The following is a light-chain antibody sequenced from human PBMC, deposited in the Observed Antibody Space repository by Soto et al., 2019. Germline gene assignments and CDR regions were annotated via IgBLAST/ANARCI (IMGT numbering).Light chain of an antibody. CDR1: SGDIGAFKY. CDR2: EVS. J-gene: IGLJ1*01. CDR3: SSYTSANTLL. Sequence: QSVLTQPASVSGSPGQSITISCTGTSGDIGAFKYVSWYQQEPGNAPKLLIYEVSRRPSGISNRFSGSRSGNTASLTISGLQAEDETDYYCSSYTSANTLLFGTGTKLTV. V-gene: IGLV2-14*01.